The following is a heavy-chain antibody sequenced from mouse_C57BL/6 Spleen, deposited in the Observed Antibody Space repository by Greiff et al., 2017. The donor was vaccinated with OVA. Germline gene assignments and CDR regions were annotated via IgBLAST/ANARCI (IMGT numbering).Heavy chain of an antibody. CDR3: ARFYYGSRVYFDY. V-gene: IGHV7-3*01. CDR1: GFTFTDYY. J-gene: IGHJ2*01. D-gene: IGHD1-1*01. Sequence: EVQLQESGGGLVQPGGSLSLSCAASGFTFTDYYMSWVRQPPGKALEWLGFIRNKANGYTTEYSASVKGRFTISRDNSQSILYLQMNALRAEDSATYYCARFYYGSRVYFDYWGQGTTLTVSS. CDR2: IRNKANGYTT.